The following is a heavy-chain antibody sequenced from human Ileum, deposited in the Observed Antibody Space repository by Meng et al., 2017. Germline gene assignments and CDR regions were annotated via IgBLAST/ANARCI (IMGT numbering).Heavy chain of an antibody. Sequence: HVHLQQLGAGRLRPSKTLSLTGGVYGGAFSAYYWTWIRQPPGKGLEWIGEINHSATTYYSPSLMGRVSVSVDTSKNQFSLKLTSVTAADTAVYYCARSERSVYWYFDLWGRGTLVTVSS. J-gene: IGHJ2*01. CDR2: INHSATT. CDR3: ARSERSVYWYFDL. D-gene: IGHD1-26*01. V-gene: IGHV4-34*01. CDR1: GGAFSAYY.